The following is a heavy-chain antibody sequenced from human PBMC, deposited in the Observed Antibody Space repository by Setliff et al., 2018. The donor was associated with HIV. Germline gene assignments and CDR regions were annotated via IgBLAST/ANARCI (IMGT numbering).Heavy chain of an antibody. CDR2: ISDYNGNT. D-gene: IGHD3-22*01. J-gene: IGHJ5*02. CDR1: GYTFTSYG. CDR3: ARGGCSGYSCHPNWFDP. Sequence: ASVKVSCKASGYTFTSYGISWVRQAPGQGLEWMGWISDYNGNTDYAQKLQGRVTMTTDTSTSTAYMELRRLRSDDTAVYYCARGGCSGYSCHPNWFDPWGQGTLVTVSS. V-gene: IGHV1-18*01.